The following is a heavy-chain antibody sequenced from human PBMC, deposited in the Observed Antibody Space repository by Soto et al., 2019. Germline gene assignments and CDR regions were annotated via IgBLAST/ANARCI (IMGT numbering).Heavy chain of an antibody. CDR1: GCNFISYA. CDR2: INLDSGNK. Sequence: ARVKGSRKASGCNFISYAMHGVRPAPGQRIGWMGWINLDSGNKGYAQKCQGRVTMTRNTSISTACEELSSLRSEDTAVYCCARVGYYYDGSGYYMSIDYLGQGTLVTVSS. V-gene: IGHV1-8*02. CDR3: ARVGYYYDGSGYYMSIDY. J-gene: IGHJ4*02. D-gene: IGHD3-22*01.